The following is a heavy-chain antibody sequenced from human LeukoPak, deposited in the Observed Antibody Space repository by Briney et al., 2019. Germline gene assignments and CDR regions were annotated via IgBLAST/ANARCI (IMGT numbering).Heavy chain of an antibody. V-gene: IGHV1-8*01. Sequence: ASVKVSCKASGYTFTSYDINWVRQATGQGLEWMGWMNPNSGNTGYAQKFQGRVTMTRNTSISTAYMELSSPRSEDTAVYYCARAKDYYYYYGMDVWGQGTTVTVSS. CDR1: GYTFTSYD. CDR2: MNPNSGNT. J-gene: IGHJ6*02. CDR3: ARAKDYYYYYGMDV.